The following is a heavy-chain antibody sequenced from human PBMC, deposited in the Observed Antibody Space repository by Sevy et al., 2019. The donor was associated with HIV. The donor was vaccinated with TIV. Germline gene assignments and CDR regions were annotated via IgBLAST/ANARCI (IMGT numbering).Heavy chain of an antibody. CDR3: TREPTDGIAVAGNWYDP. Sequence: GGSLRLSCKASGFTFGDYAMSWFRQAPGKGLEWVGFIRNKAYDGTTEYAAYVKGRFTISREDSKSIAYLQMNSLKTEDTAVYYCTREPTDGIAVAGNWYDPWGQGTLVTVSS. V-gene: IGHV3-49*03. D-gene: IGHD6-19*01. CDR1: GFTFGDYA. J-gene: IGHJ5*02. CDR2: IRNKAYDGTT.